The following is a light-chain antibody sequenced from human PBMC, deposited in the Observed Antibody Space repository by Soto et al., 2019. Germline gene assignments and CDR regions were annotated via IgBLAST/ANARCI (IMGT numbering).Light chain of an antibody. V-gene: IGLV2-14*01. J-gene: IGLJ1*01. CDR1: SSXVGGYNY. CDR2: DVS. Sequence: QSALTQPASVSGSPGQSITISCTGTSSXVGGYNYVSWYQQHPGKAPKFMIYDVSNRPSGVSTRFSGSKSGNTASLTISGLQAEDEADYYCNSYTTSNTRQIVFGTGTKLTVL. CDR3: NSYTTSNTRQIV.